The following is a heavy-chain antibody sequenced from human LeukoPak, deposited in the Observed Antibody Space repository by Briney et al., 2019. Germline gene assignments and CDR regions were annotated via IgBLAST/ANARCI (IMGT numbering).Heavy chain of an antibody. D-gene: IGHD3-9*01. CDR2: INWNGGST. Sequence: AGGSLRLSCAASGFTFDDYGMSWVRQAPGKGLEWVSGINWNGGSTGYADSVKGRFTISRDNAKNSLYLQMNSLRAEDTALYYCASLGFDWLQETRLYYFDYWGQGTLVTVSS. CDR3: ASLGFDWLQETRLYYFDY. CDR1: GFTFDDYG. J-gene: IGHJ4*02. V-gene: IGHV3-20*04.